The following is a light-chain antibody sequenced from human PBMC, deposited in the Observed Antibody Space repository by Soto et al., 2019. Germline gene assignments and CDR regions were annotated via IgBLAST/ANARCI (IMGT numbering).Light chain of an antibody. J-gene: IGKJ5*01. CDR2: GAS. Sequence: QSPGALSLTPGERATLSCRASQSFSSSYLGWYQQKPGQAPRLLIYGASIRATGIPDRFSGSGSGTDCTLTISRLEPEDVAVDDCQQYHTSPITLGQGTRLEIK. CDR3: QQYHTSPIT. CDR1: QSFSSSY. V-gene: IGKV3-20*01.